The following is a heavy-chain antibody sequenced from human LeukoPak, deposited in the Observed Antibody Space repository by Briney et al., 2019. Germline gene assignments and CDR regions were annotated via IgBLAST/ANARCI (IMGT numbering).Heavy chain of an antibody. CDR1: GGSISSGSYY. D-gene: IGHD3-10*01. CDR3: ARTSRATDGGSGSEFDY. CDR2: IYTGGST. Sequence: SETLSLTCTVSGGSISSGSYYWSWIRQPAGKGLEWIGRIYTGGSTNYNPSLKSRVTISVDTSKNQFSLKLSSVTAADTAVYYCARTSRATDGGSGSEFDYWGQGTLVTVSS. J-gene: IGHJ4*02. V-gene: IGHV4-61*02.